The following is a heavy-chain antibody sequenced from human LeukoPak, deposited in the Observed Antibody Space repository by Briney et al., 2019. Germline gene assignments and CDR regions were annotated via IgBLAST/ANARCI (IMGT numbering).Heavy chain of an antibody. CDR3: AREKRYSKNWFDP. CDR1: GFTFSSYA. D-gene: IGHD6-13*01. J-gene: IGHJ5*02. Sequence: GGSLRPSCAASGFTFSSYATHWVRQAPGKGLEWVAVISYDGSNKYYADSVKGRFTISRDNSKNTLYLQMNSLRAEDTAVYYCAREKRYSKNWFDPWGQGTLVTVSS. CDR2: ISYDGSNK. V-gene: IGHV3-30-3*01.